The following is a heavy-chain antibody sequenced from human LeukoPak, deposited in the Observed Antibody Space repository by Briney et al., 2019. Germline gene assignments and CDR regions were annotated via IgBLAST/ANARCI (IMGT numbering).Heavy chain of an antibody. Sequence: SETLTLTCAVSGVAISSYYWTWIRQSPGKGLEWIGYIHDSGSTNYNPSLKSRVTISVDTSKNQFSLKLSSVTAADTAVYYCARLYAAARRNLPSFYWGQGTLVTVSS. CDR2: IHDSGST. CDR3: ARLYAAARRNLPSFY. J-gene: IGHJ4*02. D-gene: IGHD3-16*01. CDR1: GVAISSYY. V-gene: IGHV4-59*08.